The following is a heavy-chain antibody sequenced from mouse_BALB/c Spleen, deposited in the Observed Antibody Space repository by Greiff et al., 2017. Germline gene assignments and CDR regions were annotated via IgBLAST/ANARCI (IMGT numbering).Heavy chain of an antibody. J-gene: IGHJ4*01. Sequence: QVQLQPSGPELVRPGVSVKISCQGSGYTFTDYAMHWVKQSHAKSLEWIGVISTYSGNTNYNQKFKGKATMTVDKSSSTAYMELARLTSEDSAIYYCARADYYGSSWGAMDYWGQGTSVTVSS. CDR1: GYTFTDYA. V-gene: IGHV1-67*01. CDR3: ARADYYGSSWGAMDY. D-gene: IGHD1-1*01. CDR2: ISTYSGNT.